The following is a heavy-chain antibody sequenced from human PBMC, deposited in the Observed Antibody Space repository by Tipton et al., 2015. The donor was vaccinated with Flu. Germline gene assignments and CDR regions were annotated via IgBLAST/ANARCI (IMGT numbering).Heavy chain of an antibody. V-gene: IGHV4-38-2*01. CDR2: IYTSGST. CDR3: ARGPQLVLDYYYGMDV. D-gene: IGHD6-13*01. J-gene: IGHJ6*02. Sequence: TLSLTCVVSHYSIDSGYYWGWIRQPPGKGLEWIGRIYTSGSTNYNPSLKSRVTISVDTSKNQFSLKLSSVTAADTAVYYCARGPQLVLDYYYGMDVWGQGTTVTVSS. CDR1: HYSIDSGYY.